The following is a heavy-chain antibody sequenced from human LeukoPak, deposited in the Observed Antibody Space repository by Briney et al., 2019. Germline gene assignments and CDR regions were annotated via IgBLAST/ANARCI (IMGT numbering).Heavy chain of an antibody. D-gene: IGHD6-13*01. CDR1: GGSISSGDYY. V-gene: IGHV4-30-4*08. CDR2: IYYSGST. CDR3: AREGRGYSSSWYGATLDY. J-gene: IGHJ4*02. Sequence: ASQTLSLTCTVSGGSISSGDYYWSWIRQPPGKGLEWIGYIYYSGSTYYNPSLKSRVTISVDTSKNQFSLKLSSVTAADTAVYYCAREGRGYSSSWYGATLDYWGQGTLVTVSS.